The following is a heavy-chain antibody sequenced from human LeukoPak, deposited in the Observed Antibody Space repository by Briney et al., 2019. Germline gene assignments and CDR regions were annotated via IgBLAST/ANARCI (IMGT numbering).Heavy chain of an antibody. V-gene: IGHV4-59*01. CDR1: GGSISSYF. CDR3: ARERSSGWYCAFDI. J-gene: IGHJ3*02. CDR2: IYYSGST. D-gene: IGHD6-19*01. Sequence: PSETLSLTCTVSGGSISSYFWSWIRQPPGKGLEWIGYIYYSGSTNYNPSLKSRVTISVDTSKNQFSLKLSSVTAADPAVYYCARERSSGWYCAFDIWGQGTMVTVSS.